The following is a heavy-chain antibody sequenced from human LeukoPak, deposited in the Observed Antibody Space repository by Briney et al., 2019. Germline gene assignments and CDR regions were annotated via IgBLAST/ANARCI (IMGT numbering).Heavy chain of an antibody. CDR3: AKSYSSSWYGAFDI. CDR2: ISWNSGSM. Sequence: GTSLRLSCAASGFIFDDYAVHWVRQAPGKGLEWVSGISWNSGSMEYADSVKGRFTISRDNAKNSLYLQMNSLRAEDMALYYCAKSYSSSWYGAFDIWGQGTMVTVSS. CDR1: GFIFDDYA. J-gene: IGHJ3*02. D-gene: IGHD6-13*01. V-gene: IGHV3-9*03.